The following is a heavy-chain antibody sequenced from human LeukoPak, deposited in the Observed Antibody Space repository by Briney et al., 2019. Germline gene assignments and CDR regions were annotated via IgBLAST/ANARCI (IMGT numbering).Heavy chain of an antibody. CDR3: ARGYCSSVSCPEAPFDI. J-gene: IGHJ3*02. CDR1: GFTFTSYW. V-gene: IGHV3-74*01. D-gene: IGHD2-2*01. Sequence: QPGGSLRLSCAASGFTFTSYWMHWVRQATGKGLVWVSRIKSDGGSTTYADSVKGRFTISRDNAKNTLYLQMKSLRVEDTAVYYCARGYCSSVSCPEAPFDIWGQGTMVTVSS. CDR2: IKSDGGST.